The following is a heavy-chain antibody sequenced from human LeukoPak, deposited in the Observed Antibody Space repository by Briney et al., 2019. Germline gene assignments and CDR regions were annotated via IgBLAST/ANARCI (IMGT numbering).Heavy chain of an antibody. J-gene: IGHJ4*02. CDR3: ARSPPRGYSYGSADY. Sequence: GGALEISWKGSGCLFTSYWIGWVRPVPGKGLEGMGIIYPGDSDTRYSPSFQGQVTISADKSISTAYLQWSSLKASDTAMYYCARSPPRGYSYGSADYWGQGTLVTVSS. CDR1: GCLFTSYW. D-gene: IGHD5-18*01. V-gene: IGHV5-51*01. CDR2: IYPGDSDT.